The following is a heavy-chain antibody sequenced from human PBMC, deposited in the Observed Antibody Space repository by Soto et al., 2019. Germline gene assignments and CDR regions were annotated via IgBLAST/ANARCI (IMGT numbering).Heavy chain of an antibody. CDR3: AKSGGDWYFDL. D-gene: IGHD3-16*01. J-gene: IGHJ2*01. CDR2: ISGSGDST. CDR1: GLTFSSYA. Sequence: EVQLLESGGGLAQPGGSLRRSCAASGLTFSSYAMSWVRQAPGKGLEWVSSISGSGDSTYNADSVKGRFTISRDNSKSTLYLQMNSLRAEDTAVYYCAKSGGDWYFDLWGRGTLVTVSS. V-gene: IGHV3-23*01.